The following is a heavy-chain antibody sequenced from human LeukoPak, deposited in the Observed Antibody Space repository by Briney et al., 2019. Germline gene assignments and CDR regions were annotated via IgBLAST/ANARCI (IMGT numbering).Heavy chain of an antibody. V-gene: IGHV1-69*04. J-gene: IGHJ6*02. Sequence: GASVKVSCKASGGTFSSYAISWVRQAPGQGLEWMGRIILILGIPNYAQKFQGRVTITADKSTSTAYMELSSLRSEDTAVYYCAREADGMDVWGQGTTVTVSS. CDR1: GGTFSSYA. CDR3: AREADGMDV. CDR2: IILILGIP.